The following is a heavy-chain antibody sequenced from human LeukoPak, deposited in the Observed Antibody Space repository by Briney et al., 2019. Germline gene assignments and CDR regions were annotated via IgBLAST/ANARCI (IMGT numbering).Heavy chain of an antibody. D-gene: IGHD2-2*01. CDR1: GFTVSSNY. CDR2: IYSGGST. J-gene: IGHJ6*03. CDR3: ARDRIVVVPAASYYMDV. Sequence: GGSLRLSCAASGFTVSSNYMSWVRQAPGKGLEWVSVIYSGGSTYYADSVKGRFTISRDNSKNTLYLQMNSLRAEDTAVYYCARDRIVVVPAASYYMDVWGKGTTVTVSS. V-gene: IGHV3-53*01.